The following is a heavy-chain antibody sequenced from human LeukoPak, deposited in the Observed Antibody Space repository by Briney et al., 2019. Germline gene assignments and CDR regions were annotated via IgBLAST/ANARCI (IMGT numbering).Heavy chain of an antibody. CDR3: ARSTSSEYDIYHFDY. Sequence: GGSLRLSCAASGFTFSSYGMHWVRQAPGKGLEWVAVIWYDGNNKYYADSVKGRFTISRDNSKNTLYLQMNSLRAEETAVYYCARSTSSEYDIYHFDYWGQGTLVTVSS. V-gene: IGHV3-33*01. D-gene: IGHD3-9*01. CDR1: GFTFSSYG. CDR2: IWYDGNNK. J-gene: IGHJ4*02.